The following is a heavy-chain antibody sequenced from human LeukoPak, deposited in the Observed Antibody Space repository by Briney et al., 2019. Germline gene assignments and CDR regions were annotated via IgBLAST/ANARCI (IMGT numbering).Heavy chain of an antibody. Sequence: GGSLRLSCAASGFTFSSYAMRWVRQAPGKGLEWVSAISGSGGSTYYADSVKGRFTISRDNSKNTLYLQMNSLRAEDTAVYYCARQWGPNYYDTPQNDYRGQGTLVTVSS. V-gene: IGHV3-23*01. J-gene: IGHJ4*02. CDR2: ISGSGGST. D-gene: IGHD3-22*01. CDR3: ARQWGPNYYDTPQNDY. CDR1: GFTFSSYA.